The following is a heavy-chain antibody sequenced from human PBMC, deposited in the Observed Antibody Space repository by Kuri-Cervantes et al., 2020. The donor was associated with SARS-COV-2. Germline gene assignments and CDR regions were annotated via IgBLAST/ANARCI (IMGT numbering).Heavy chain of an antibody. J-gene: IGHJ6*03. CDR2: ISSSGSTI. CDR3: ARVRNDYYYYYYMDV. CDR1: GFTFSDYY. Sequence: GESLKISCAASGFTFSDYYMSWIRQAPGKGLEWVSYISSSGSTIYYADSVKGRFTISRDNAKNSLYLQMNSLRAEDTAVYYCARVRNDYYYYYYMDVWGKGTTVIVSS. V-gene: IGHV3-11*04.